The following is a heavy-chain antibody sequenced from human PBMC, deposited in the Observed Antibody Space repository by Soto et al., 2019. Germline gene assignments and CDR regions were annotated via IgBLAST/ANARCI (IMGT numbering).Heavy chain of an antibody. D-gene: IGHD3-10*01. CDR3: ARDGYPYGSGSYYEILPVS. J-gene: IGHJ4*02. Sequence: PSQTLSLTCAISGDSVSSNSAAWNWIRQSPSRGLEWLGRTYYRSKWYHDYAVSVKSRITINPDTSKNQFSLQLNSVTPEDTAVYYCARDGYPYGSGSYYEILPVSWGQGTLVTVSS. CDR1: GDSVSSNSAA. CDR2: TYYRSKWYH. V-gene: IGHV6-1*01.